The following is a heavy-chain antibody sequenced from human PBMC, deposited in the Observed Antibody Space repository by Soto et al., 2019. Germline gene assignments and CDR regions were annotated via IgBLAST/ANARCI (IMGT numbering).Heavy chain of an antibody. Sequence: QVQLVQSGAEVKKPGSSVKVSCKASGGTFSSYTISWVRQAPGQGLEWMGRIIPILGIANYAQKFQGRVTXXAXKXXSTAYMELSSLRSEDTAVYYCARLMGYCSSTSCYDWGQGTLVTVSS. D-gene: IGHD2-2*01. CDR3: ARLMGYCSSTSCYD. V-gene: IGHV1-69*02. CDR2: IIPILGIA. CDR1: GGTFSSYT. J-gene: IGHJ4*02.